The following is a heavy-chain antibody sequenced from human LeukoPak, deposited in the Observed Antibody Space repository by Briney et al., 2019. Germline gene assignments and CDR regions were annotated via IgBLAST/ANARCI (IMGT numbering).Heavy chain of an antibody. CDR3: ATLDSTKSVF. CDR1: EFRFGRDW. J-gene: IGHJ1*01. CDR2: IKQDGSEE. V-gene: IGHV3-7*01. D-gene: IGHD2-2*01. Sequence: PGGSLRLSCVASEFRFGRDWISWVRQAPGKGLEWVACIKQDGSEEYYVGSVRGRFTVSVDNGKNSLYLQMNSLRAADTARYYCATLDSTKSVFWGRGTAVTVSS.